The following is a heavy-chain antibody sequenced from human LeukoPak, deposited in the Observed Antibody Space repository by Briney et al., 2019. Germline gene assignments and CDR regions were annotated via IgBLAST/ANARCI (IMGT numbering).Heavy chain of an antibody. CDR1: GFTFSSYA. D-gene: IGHD5-12*01. Sequence: GGSLRLSCAASGFTFSSYAMHWVRQAPGKGLEWVAVISYDGSNKYYADSVKGRFTISRDNSKNTLYLQMNSLRTEDTAVYYCAKTGYSGSAYGTWYFDYWGQGTLVTVSS. V-gene: IGHV3-30*04. CDR3: AKTGYSGSAYGTWYFDY. J-gene: IGHJ4*02. CDR2: ISYDGSNK.